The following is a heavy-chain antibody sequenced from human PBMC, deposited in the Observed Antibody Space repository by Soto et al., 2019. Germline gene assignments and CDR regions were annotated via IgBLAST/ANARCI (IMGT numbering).Heavy chain of an antibody. V-gene: IGHV1-18*01. CDR2: ISAYNGNT. Sequence: GASVKVSCKASGYTFTSYGISWVRQAPGQGLEWMGWISAYNGNTNYAQKLQGRVTMTTDTSTSTAYMELRSLRSDDTAVYYCARDRRSYYDFWSGYNWFDPWGQGTLVTVSS. D-gene: IGHD3-3*01. J-gene: IGHJ5*02. CDR3: ARDRRSYYDFWSGYNWFDP. CDR1: GYTFTSYG.